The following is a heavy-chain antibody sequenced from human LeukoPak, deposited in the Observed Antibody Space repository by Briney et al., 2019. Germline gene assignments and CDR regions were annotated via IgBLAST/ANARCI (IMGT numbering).Heavy chain of an antibody. Sequence: ASVKVSCKASGYTFTSYGVSWVRQAPGQGLERMGWISAYYGNTNYAQKLQGRVTMTTDTSTSTDYMELRRLRSDDTAVYYCARVDSSRFLEYWGQGTLVIVSS. CDR2: ISAYYGNT. CDR3: ARVDSSRFLEY. CDR1: GYTFTSYG. V-gene: IGHV1-18*01. D-gene: IGHD3-3*01. J-gene: IGHJ4*02.